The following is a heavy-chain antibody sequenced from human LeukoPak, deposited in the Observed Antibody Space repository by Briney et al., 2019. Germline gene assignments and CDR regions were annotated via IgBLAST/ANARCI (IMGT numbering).Heavy chain of an antibody. CDR3: AREYCNSISCPVWFDP. D-gene: IGHD2/OR15-2a*01. J-gene: IGHJ5*02. CDR1: GCSISSGGYY. CDR2: IYYSGST. Sequence: SQTLSLTCTVSGCSISSGGYYWSWIRQHPGKGLEWIGYIYYSGSTYYNPSLKSRVTISVDTSKNQFSLKLSSVTAADTAIYYCAREYCNSISCPVWFDPWGQGTLVTVSS. V-gene: IGHV4-31*03.